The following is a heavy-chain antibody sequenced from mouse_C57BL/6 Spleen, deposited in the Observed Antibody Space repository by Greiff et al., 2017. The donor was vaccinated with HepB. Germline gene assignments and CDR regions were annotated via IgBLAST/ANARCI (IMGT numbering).Heavy chain of an antibody. Sequence: VQLQQSGPELVKPGASVKISCKASGYAFSSSWMNWVKQRPGKGLEWIGRIYPGDGDTNYNGKFKGKATLTADKSSSTAYMQLSSLTSEDSAVYFGARAYYFDYWGQGTTLTVSS. CDR2: IYPGDGDT. V-gene: IGHV1-82*01. CDR3: ARAYYFDY. J-gene: IGHJ2*01. CDR1: GYAFSSSW.